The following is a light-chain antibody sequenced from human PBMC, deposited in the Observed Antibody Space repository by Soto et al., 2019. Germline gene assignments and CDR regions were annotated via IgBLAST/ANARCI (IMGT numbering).Light chain of an antibody. CDR2: RNN. CDR1: SSNIGSNY. J-gene: IGLJ2*01. V-gene: IGLV1-47*01. CDR3: SAWDGSLSGVV. Sequence: QSVLTQPPSASGTPGQRVTISCSGSSSNIGSNYVYWYQQLPGTAPKLLIYRNNQRPSGVPDRFSGSKSDTSASLAISGLRSEDEADYYCSAWDGSLSGVVFGGGTKLTGL.